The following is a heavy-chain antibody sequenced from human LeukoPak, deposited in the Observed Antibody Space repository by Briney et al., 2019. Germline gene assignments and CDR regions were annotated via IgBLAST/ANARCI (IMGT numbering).Heavy chain of an antibody. V-gene: IGHV4-59*01. J-gene: IGHJ4*02. CDR2: IYYSGST. CDR1: GGSISSYY. D-gene: IGHD3-16*02. CDR3: ARTRPLRLGKLSFPADFDY. Sequence: SETLSLTCTVSGGSISSYYWSWIRQPPGKGLEWIGYIYYSGSTNYNPSLKSRVTISVDTSKNQFSLKLSSVTAADTAVYYCARTRPLRLGKLSFPADFDYWGQGTLVTVSS.